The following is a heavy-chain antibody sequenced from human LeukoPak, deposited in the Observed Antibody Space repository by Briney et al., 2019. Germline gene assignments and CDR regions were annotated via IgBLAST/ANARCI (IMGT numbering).Heavy chain of an antibody. CDR1: GFTFSDYH. Sequence: GGSLRLSCVVSGFTFSDYHMNWVRQAPGKGLEWVSSISTSNSYIYYADSLTGRFTISRDNAKNSLYLQMNSLRAEDTAIYHCAKFAQRYCSGGSCHPFDYWGQGTLVTVSS. CDR3: AKFAQRYCSGGSCHPFDY. J-gene: IGHJ4*02. V-gene: IGHV3-21*04. D-gene: IGHD2-15*01. CDR2: ISTSNSYI.